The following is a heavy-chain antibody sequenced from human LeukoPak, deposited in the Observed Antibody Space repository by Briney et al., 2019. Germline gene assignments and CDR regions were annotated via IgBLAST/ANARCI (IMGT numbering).Heavy chain of an antibody. CDR3: AKDIGGSSIFDY. J-gene: IGHJ4*02. V-gene: IGHV3-23*01. D-gene: IGHD6-6*01. CDR1: GFTFSSYA. CDR2: ISGSGGST. Sequence: PGGSLRLSCAASGFTFSSYAMSWVRQAPGKGLEWVSAISGSGGSTYYADSVKGRFTISRDNSKNTLYLQMNGLRAEDTAVYYCAKDIGGSSIFDYWGQGTLVTVSS.